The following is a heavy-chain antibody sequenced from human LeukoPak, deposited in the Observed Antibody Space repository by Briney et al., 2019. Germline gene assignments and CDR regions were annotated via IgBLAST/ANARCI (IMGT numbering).Heavy chain of an antibody. J-gene: IGHJ6*03. CDR1: GGSISSYY. Sequence: TTSETLSLTCTVSGGSISSYYWSWIRQPPGKGLEWIGYIYYSGSTNYNPSLKSRVTISVDTSKNQFSLKLSSVTAADTAVYYCAVTNHYYYYMDVWGKGTTVTVSS. D-gene: IGHD1-1*01. CDR2: IYYSGST. CDR3: AVTNHYYYYMDV. V-gene: IGHV4-59*01.